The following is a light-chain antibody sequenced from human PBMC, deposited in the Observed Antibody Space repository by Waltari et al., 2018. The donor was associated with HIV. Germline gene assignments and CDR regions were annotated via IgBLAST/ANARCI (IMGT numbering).Light chain of an antibody. Sequence: QSALTQPASVSGSPGQSITIPCPGTSSYVGSYNLLPWYQQHPGKAPKLMIYEVTKRPSGVSNRFSGSKSGNTASLTISGLQAEDEADYFCCSYAGSSTLVFGGGTKLTVL. CDR2: EVT. V-gene: IGLV2-23*02. CDR1: SSYVGSYNL. J-gene: IGLJ2*01. CDR3: CSYAGSSTLV.